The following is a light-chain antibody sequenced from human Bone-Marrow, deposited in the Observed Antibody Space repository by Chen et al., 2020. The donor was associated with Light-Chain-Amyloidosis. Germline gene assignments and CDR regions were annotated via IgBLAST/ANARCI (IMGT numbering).Light chain of an antibody. Sequence: SYVLTQPSSVSVAPGQTATIACGGNNIGSTSVHWYQQPPGQAPLLVVYDDSDRPSGIPERLSGSNSGNKATLTISRVEAGDEADYYCQVWDRSSDRPVFGGGTKLTVL. J-gene: IGLJ3*02. CDR2: DDS. V-gene: IGLV3-21*02. CDR1: NIGSTS. CDR3: QVWDRSSDRPV.